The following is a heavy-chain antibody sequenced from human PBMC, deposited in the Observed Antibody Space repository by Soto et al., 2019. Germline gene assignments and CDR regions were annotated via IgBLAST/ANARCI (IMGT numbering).Heavy chain of an antibody. J-gene: IGHJ4*02. CDR1: GFIFSDSN. CDR2: ISNSGSTI. D-gene: IGHD4-4*01. V-gene: IGHV3-48*01. CDR3: ARVSHTVERY. Sequence: EVQLVESGGGFVQPGGSLRLSCTVSGFIFSDSNMNWVRQAPGKGLEWVSFISNSGSTIYYADSVKGRFTITRDNAKNSLYLQMNSLRVEDTAVYYCARVSHTVERYWGQGTLVTVSS.